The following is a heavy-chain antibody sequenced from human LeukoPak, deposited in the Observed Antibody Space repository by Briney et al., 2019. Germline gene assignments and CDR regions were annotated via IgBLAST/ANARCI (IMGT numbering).Heavy chain of an antibody. D-gene: IGHD5-12*01. V-gene: IGHV3-21*01. Sequence: GGSLRLSCAASGFTLSSYSMNWVRQAPGKGLEWVSSISSSSSYIYYADAVKGRFTISRDNAKNSVYLQMNSLRAEDTAVYYCARGRSGYDRIYDYWGQGTLVTVSS. CDR3: ARGRSGYDRIYDY. CDR2: ISSSSSYI. J-gene: IGHJ4*02. CDR1: GFTLSSYS.